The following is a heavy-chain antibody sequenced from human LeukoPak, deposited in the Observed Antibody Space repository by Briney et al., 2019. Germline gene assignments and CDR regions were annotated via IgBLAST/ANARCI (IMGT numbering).Heavy chain of an antibody. J-gene: IGHJ4*02. D-gene: IGHD6-19*01. CDR2: IYPAYSDT. V-gene: IGHV5-51*01. CDR1: GYSFTSYW. Sequence: GAPLKTSCKGSGYSFTSYWIGWVRQMPGKGLEVMGIIYPAYSDTRDSPSPQSQVTISADKSISTAYLQWSSLKASDTAMYYCVTGGIGVAGTGIYYWGQGTLVTVSS. CDR3: VTGGIGVAGTGIYY.